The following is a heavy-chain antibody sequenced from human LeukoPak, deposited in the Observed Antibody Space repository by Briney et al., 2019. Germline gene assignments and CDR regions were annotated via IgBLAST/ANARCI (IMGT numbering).Heavy chain of an antibody. Sequence: PSETLSLTCTVSGDSISSGSSYWSWIRQPAGTGLEWIGRLYSSGSTNYNPSLKSRVTISVDTSKNQFSLKLTSVTAADTAMYYCARVGEYSYVYYYFDYWGQGTLVTVSS. V-gene: IGHV4-61*02. J-gene: IGHJ4*02. CDR2: LYSSGST. CDR1: GDSISSGSSY. CDR3: ARVGEYSYVYYYFDY. D-gene: IGHD5-18*01.